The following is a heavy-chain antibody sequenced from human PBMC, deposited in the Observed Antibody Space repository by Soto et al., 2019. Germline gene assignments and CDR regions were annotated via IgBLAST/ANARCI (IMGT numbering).Heavy chain of an antibody. CDR1: GSSFRNFG. J-gene: IGHJ4*02. CDR3: AKNFDSSGDLFYFDY. D-gene: IGHD3-22*01. Sequence: GGSLRLSCAASGSSFRNFGMHWVRQAPGKGLEWVAVISYDGSEKDYADSVEGRLTISRDNSKYTVDLQMNSLRVEDTAVYYCAKNFDSSGDLFYFDYWGQGTLVTVSS. V-gene: IGHV3-30*18. CDR2: ISYDGSEK.